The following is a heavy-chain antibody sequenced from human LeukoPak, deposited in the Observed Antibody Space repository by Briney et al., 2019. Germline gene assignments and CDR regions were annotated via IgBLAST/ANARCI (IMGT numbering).Heavy chain of an antibody. CDR2: ISYSGIT. CDR3: ASRAHCSGGSCYGNWFDP. Sequence: SETLSLTCTVSGASISSHYWSWIRQSPGKGLEWIGYISYSGITNYNPSLKSRVTISVDASKNHFSLRLSSVTAADTAVYYCASRAHCSGGSCYGNWFDPWGQGTLVTVSS. CDR1: GASISSHY. V-gene: IGHV4-59*11. D-gene: IGHD2-15*01. J-gene: IGHJ5*02.